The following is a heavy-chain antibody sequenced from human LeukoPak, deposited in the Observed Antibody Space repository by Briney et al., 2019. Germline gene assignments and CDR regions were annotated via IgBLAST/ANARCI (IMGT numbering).Heavy chain of an antibody. J-gene: IGHJ4*02. V-gene: IGHV7-4-1*02. CDR2: INTNTGNP. CDR3: ARGASGYDYVFGLWVGNPPSDFDY. D-gene: IGHD5-12*01. Sequence: ASVKVSCKASGYTFTSYAMNWVRQAPGQGLEWMGWINTNTGNPTYAQGFTGRFVFSLDTSVGTAYLQISSLKAEDTAVYYCARGASGYDYVFGLWVGNPPSDFDYWGQGTLVTVSS. CDR1: GYTFTSYA.